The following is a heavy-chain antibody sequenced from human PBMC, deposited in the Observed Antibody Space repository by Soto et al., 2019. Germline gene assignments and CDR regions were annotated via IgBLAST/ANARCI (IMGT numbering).Heavy chain of an antibody. CDR1: GDSISSSHW. D-gene: IGHD3-9*01. V-gene: IGHV4-4*02. Sequence: SSETLSLRCAVSGDSISSSHWWNWVRQPPEKGLEWIGHISHSGSTNYNSSLRGRVTMSIDKSKNQFALNLSPVTAADTAVYFCARAPVDYDIVTGYPSWRQGVLVTVSS. J-gene: IGHJ4*02. CDR3: ARAPVDYDIVTGYPS. CDR2: ISHSGST.